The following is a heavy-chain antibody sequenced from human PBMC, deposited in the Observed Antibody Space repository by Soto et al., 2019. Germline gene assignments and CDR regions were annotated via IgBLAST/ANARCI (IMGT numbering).Heavy chain of an antibody. CDR3: AKVGHPVETRKGYYYYYMDV. CDR2: ISGSGGST. CDR1: GFTFSSYA. V-gene: IGHV3-23*01. Sequence: GGSLRLSCAASGFTFSSYAMSWVRQAPGKGLEWVSAISGSGGSTYYADSVKGRFTISRDNSKNTLYLQMNSLRAEDTAVYYCAKVGHPVETRKGYYYYYMDVWGKGTTVTVSS. J-gene: IGHJ6*03.